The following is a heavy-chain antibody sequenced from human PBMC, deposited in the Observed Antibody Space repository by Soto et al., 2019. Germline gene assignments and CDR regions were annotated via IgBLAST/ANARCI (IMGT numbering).Heavy chain of an antibody. V-gene: IGHV4-59*01. D-gene: IGHD6-13*01. J-gene: IGHJ6*02. CDR1: GGSISSYY. Sequence: PSETLSLTCTVSGGSISSYYWSWIRQPPGKGLEWIGYIYYSGSTNYNPSLKSRVTISVDTSKNQFSLRLSSVTAADTAVYYCAREGYSSNWSIYGMEVWGQGTTVTVSS. CDR3: AREGYSSNWSIYGMEV. CDR2: IYYSGST.